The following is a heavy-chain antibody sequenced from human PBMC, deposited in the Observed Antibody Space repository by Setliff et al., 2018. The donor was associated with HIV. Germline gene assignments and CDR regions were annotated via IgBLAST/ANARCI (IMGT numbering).Heavy chain of an antibody. J-gene: IGHJ5*02. CDR1: GFTFSGNW. Sequence: GGSLRLSCAASGFTFSGNWMNWVRQAPGKGLEWISSISSNIIYIYYADSVRGRFTISRDNAKNSLYLQMISLKVEDTAVYYCARTSTTTGTTLNWFDPWGQGTPVTVSS. D-gene: IGHD1-1*01. V-gene: IGHV3-21*01. CDR2: ISSNIIYI. CDR3: ARTSTTTGTTLNWFDP.